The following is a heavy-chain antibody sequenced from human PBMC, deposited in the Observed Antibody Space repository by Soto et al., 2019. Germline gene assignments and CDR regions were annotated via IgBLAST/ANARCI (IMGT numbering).Heavy chain of an antibody. Sequence: QMQLVQSGPEVKKPGTSVKVSCKASGFTFTSSAVQWVRQARGQRLEWIGWIVVGSGYTNYAQKFQERVTITRDMSTSTADMELSSLRSEDTAVYYWAAGVRWLQSDPDPQKQDYYYYGMDVWGQGTTVTVSS. J-gene: IGHJ6*02. CDR3: AAGVRWLQSDPDPQKQDYYYYGMDV. D-gene: IGHD5-12*01. V-gene: IGHV1-58*01. CDR2: IVVGSGYT. CDR1: GFTFTSSA.